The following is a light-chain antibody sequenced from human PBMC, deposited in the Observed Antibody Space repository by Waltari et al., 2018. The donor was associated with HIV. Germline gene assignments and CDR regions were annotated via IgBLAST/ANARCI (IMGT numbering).Light chain of an antibody. Sequence: DIQVTQSPSPLSASLGGRVTLAGRSSQNITTFLNWYQQRPGRAPQLLIYTTSNLQSGIPSRFRGSGAGTDFVLTVTNLQPEDSATYFCQQSYRMPYTFGQGTK. CDR1: QNITTF. J-gene: IGKJ2*01. CDR2: TTS. CDR3: QQSYRMPYT. V-gene: IGKV1-39*01.